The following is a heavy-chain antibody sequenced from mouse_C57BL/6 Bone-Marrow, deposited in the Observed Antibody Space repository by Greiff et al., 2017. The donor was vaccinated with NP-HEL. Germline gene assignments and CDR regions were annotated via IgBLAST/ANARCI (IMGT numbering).Heavy chain of an antibody. CDR1: GYTFTDYE. J-gene: IGHJ1*03. CDR3: TRNYGSSLRYLDV. V-gene: IGHV1-15*01. CDR2: IDPETGGT. D-gene: IGHD1-1*01. Sequence: QVHVKQSGAELVRPGASVTLSCKASGYTFTDYEMHWVKQTPVHGLEWIGAIDPETGGTAYNQKFKGKAILTADKSSSTAYMELRSLTSEDSAVYYCTRNYGSSLRYLDVWGTGTTVTVSS.